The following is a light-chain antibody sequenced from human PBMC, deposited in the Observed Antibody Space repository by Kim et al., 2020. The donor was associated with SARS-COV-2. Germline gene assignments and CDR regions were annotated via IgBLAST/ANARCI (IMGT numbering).Light chain of an antibody. CDR1: QGVSSN. Sequence: EIVMTQSPATLSVSPGDRATLSCRASQGVSSNLAWFQQKPGQAPRLLIYGASTRATSVPARFSGTGSGTEFTLTISSLQSEDFAVYYCQQYNNWPPVTFGQGTRLEIK. J-gene: IGKJ5*01. CDR2: GAS. V-gene: IGKV3-15*01. CDR3: QQYNNWPPVT.